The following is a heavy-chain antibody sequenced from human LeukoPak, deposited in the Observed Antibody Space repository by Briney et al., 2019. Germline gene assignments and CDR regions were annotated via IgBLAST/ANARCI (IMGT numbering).Heavy chain of an antibody. Sequence: GGSLRLSCAASGFTFSSYAMHWVRQAPGKGLEWVAVISYDGSNKYYADSVKGRFTISRDNTKNTLYLQMNSLRAEDTAVYYCARDYHDILTGYWGGREAFDIWGQGTMVTVSS. J-gene: IGHJ3*02. D-gene: IGHD3-9*01. V-gene: IGHV3-30-3*01. CDR2: ISYDGSNK. CDR3: ARDYHDILTGYWGGREAFDI. CDR1: GFTFSSYA.